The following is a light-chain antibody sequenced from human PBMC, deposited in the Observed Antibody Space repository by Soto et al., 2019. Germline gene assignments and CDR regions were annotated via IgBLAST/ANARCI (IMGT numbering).Light chain of an antibody. Sequence: EIVLTQSPGTLSLSPGERATLSCRASQSVSSTYLAWYQQKPGQAPRLLMYGASSRATGIPDRFIGSASGTDFTLTISRLEPEDFALYFCQQYATSPLTFGGGTNVEIK. J-gene: IGKJ4*01. CDR3: QQYATSPLT. CDR1: QSVSSTY. CDR2: GAS. V-gene: IGKV3-20*01.